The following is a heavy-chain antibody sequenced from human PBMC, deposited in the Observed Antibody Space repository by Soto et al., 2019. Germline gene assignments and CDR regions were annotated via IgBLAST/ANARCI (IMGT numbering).Heavy chain of an antibody. CDR1: GFTVSSNY. J-gene: IGHJ3*02. CDR2: IYSGGST. CDR3: ARGWIQLWFAFDI. Sequence: GGSLRLSCAASGFTVSSNYMSWVRQAPGKGLEWVSVIYSGGSTYYADSVKGRFTISRHNSKNTLYLQMNSLRAEDTALYYCARGWIQLWFAFDIWGQGTMVTVSS. D-gene: IGHD5-18*01. V-gene: IGHV3-53*04.